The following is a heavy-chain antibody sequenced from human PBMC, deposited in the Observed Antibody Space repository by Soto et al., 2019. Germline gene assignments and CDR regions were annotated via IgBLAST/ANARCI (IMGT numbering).Heavy chain of an antibody. V-gene: IGHV4-39*01. CDR1: GGSITSSSYY. Sequence: SETLSLTCTVSGGSITSSSYYWGWIRQPPGKGLEWIGSIYYSGSTYYNPSLKSRVTISVDTSKNQFSLKLSSVTAADTAVYYCANTMVRGENWFDPWGQGTLVTVSS. J-gene: IGHJ5*02. D-gene: IGHD3-10*01. CDR2: IYYSGST. CDR3: ANTMVRGENWFDP.